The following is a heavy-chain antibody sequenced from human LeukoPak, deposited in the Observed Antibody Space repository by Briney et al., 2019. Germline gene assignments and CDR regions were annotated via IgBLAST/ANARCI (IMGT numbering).Heavy chain of an antibody. D-gene: IGHD4-17*01. V-gene: IGHV3-33*01. CDR3: AREPHYGDYDGDAFDI. Sequence: GGSLGLSCAASGFTFSSYGMHWVRQAPGKGLEWVAVRWYDGSNKYYADSVKGRFTISRDNSKNTLYLQMNSLRAEDTAVYYCAREPHYGDYDGDAFDIWGQGTMVTVSS. CDR2: RWYDGSNK. CDR1: GFTFSSYG. J-gene: IGHJ3*02.